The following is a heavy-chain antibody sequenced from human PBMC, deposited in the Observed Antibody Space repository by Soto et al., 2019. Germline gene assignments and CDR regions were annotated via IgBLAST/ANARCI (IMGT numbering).Heavy chain of an antibody. CDR2: IYYSGST. J-gene: IGHJ1*01. CDR1: GGSISGYY. CDR3: ASAAGCRAMDFQH. Sequence: PSETLSLTCTVSGGSISGYYWSWIRQPPGKGLEWIGYIYYSGSTNYNPSLKSRVTISVDTSKNQFSLKLSSVTAADTAVYYCASAAGCRAMDFQHWGQGTLVTVSS. D-gene: IGHD2-15*01. V-gene: IGHV4-59*01.